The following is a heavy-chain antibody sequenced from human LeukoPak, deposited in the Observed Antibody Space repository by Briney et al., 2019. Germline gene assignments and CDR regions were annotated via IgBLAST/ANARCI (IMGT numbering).Heavy chain of an antibody. V-gene: IGHV3-23*01. CDR3: AKSPARLATMFCFDY. D-gene: IGHD5-24*01. Sequence: GGSLRLSCAASGFTFSSYTMSWVRQAPGKGLEWVSGISGSGGTRYYADSAKGRITISRDNSKNSLYLQRSSLIAEDTAAYYCAKSPARLATMFCFDYWGQGTLVTVSS. CDR1: GFTFSSYT. J-gene: IGHJ4*02. CDR2: ISGSGGTR.